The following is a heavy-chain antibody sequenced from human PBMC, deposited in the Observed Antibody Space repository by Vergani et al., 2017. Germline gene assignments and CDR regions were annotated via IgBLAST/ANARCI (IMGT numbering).Heavy chain of an antibody. CDR3: AKVCGSTSCPYGGGAFDV. CDR2: INNNGGST. CDR1: GFTFNSYA. J-gene: IGHJ3*01. Sequence: LLESGGGLIQPGGSLRLFCAASGFTFNSYAMTWVRQAPGKGLEWVSGINNNGGSTYYADSVKGRFTISRDNSKNTLYLQMTDLRAEDTATYYCAKVCGSTSCPYGGGAFDVWGHGTMVTVSS. V-gene: IGHV3-23*01. D-gene: IGHD2-2*01.